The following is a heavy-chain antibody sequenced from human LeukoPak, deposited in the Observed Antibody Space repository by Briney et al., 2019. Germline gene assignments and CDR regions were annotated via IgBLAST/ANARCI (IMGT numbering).Heavy chain of an antibody. V-gene: IGHV3-23*01. CDR2: ISGSGGST. CDR3: AKERLTTTTFDS. Sequence: GGXLRLSCAASGFTFSTYAMSWVRQAPGKGLEWVSLISGSGGSTYYADSVKGRFTISRDNGKNTLSLQMNSLRAEDTALYYCAKERLTTTTFDSWGRGTLVTVSS. J-gene: IGHJ4*02. CDR1: GFTFSTYA. D-gene: IGHD4-11*01.